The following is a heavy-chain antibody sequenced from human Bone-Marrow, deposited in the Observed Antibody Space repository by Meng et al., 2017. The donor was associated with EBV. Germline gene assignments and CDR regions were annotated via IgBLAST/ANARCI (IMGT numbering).Heavy chain of an antibody. Sequence: QVQLQQWGAGLLKPSEXLSLICVVYGGSFSGYYWSWIRQPPGKGLEWIGEINHSGSTNYNPSLKSRVTISVDTSKNQFSLKLSSVTAADTAVYYCARGTDYYDSSGYRNTNYSFDYWGQGTLVTVSS. CDR1: GGSFSGYY. V-gene: IGHV4-34*01. CDR3: ARGTDYYDSSGYRNTNYSFDY. J-gene: IGHJ4*02. D-gene: IGHD3-22*01. CDR2: INHSGST.